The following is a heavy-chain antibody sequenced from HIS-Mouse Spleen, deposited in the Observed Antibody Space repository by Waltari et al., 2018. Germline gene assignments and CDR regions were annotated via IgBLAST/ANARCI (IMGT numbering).Heavy chain of an antibody. J-gene: IGHJ1*01. CDR1: GGSFSGYY. Sequence: QVQLQQWGAGLLKPSETLSLTCAVYGGSFSGYYWSWISQPPGKGLGWIGEINHSGSTNTTPSLTSRVTISVDTSKNQFSLKLSSVTAADTAVYYCAAGIEGEYFQHWGQGTLVTVSS. CDR3: AAGIEGEYFQH. D-gene: IGHD1-26*01. V-gene: IGHV4-34*01. CDR2: INHSGST.